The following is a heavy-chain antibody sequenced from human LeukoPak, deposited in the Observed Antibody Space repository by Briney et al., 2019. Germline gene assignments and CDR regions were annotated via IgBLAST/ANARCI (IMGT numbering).Heavy chain of an antibody. V-gene: IGHV4-59*08. D-gene: IGHD6-13*01. CDR2: ISDIGRT. CDR3: ARQLQLVEFDY. J-gene: IGHJ4*02. Sequence: AETLSLTCTVSGGSISDDYWSWIRQPPGKGLEWIGYISDIGRTNYSPSLKSRITIPRVTSKNQFSLRLTSVTAADTAVYYCARQLQLVEFDYWGQGTLVTVSS. CDR1: GGSISDDY.